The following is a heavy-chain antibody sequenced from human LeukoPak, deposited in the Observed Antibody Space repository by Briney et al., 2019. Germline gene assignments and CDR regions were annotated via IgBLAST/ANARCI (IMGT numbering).Heavy chain of an antibody. D-gene: IGHD3-22*01. V-gene: IGHV4-59*08. CDR3: ANVSDRDSSGYYWGFEY. J-gene: IGHJ4*02. CDR1: GCSISSYY. CDR2: IYYSGST. Sequence: SETLSLTCTVSGCSISSYYWSWIRQPPGKGLEWIWYIYYSGSTNYNPSLTSPVTISVDTSRNQFSLKPTSVPAADTAVYYCANVSDRDSSGYYWGFEYWGQGTLVTVSS.